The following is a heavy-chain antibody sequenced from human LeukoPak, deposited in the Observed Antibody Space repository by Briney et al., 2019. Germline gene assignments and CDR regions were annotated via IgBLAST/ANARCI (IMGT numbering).Heavy chain of an antibody. CDR1: GCSISSYY. Sequence: SETLSLTCTVSGCSISSYYSSWFRQPPRKGLEWLGHIYGSGNTNYNPSLKSRVTVSVDTSKNKYSQNLSDAAAADTAVYSYAREGRSGRSLNWFDRWGQGTQVTVSS. D-gene: IGHD6-19*01. J-gene: IGHJ5*02. CDR2: IYGSGNT. V-gene: IGHV4-59*12. CDR3: AREGRSGRSLNWFDR.